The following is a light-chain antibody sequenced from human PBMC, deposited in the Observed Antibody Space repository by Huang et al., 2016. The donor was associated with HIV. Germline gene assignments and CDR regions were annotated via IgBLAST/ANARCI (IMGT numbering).Light chain of an antibody. CDR3: QQYGSSPLT. Sequence: EIVLTPSPGTLTLSPGERATLSCRASQRVSSAYLVWYQQKPGQAPRLLISASTNRATGIPDRFSGSASGSDFTLTIDRLEPEDFAVYHCQQYGSSPLTFGGGTKIEIK. CDR2: AST. CDR1: QRVSSAY. V-gene: IGKV3-20*01. J-gene: IGKJ4*01.